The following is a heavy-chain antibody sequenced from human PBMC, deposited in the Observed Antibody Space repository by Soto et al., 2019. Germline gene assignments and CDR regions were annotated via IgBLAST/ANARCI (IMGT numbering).Heavy chain of an antibody. Sequence: EVQLVESGGGLVQPGGSLRLSCAASGFTFSSYEMNWVRQAPGKGLEWVSYISSSGSTIYYADSVKGRFTISRDNAKNSRYLHMNSLRAEDTAVYYCARASGSDAFDIWGQGTMVTVSS. V-gene: IGHV3-48*03. CDR2: ISSSGSTI. CDR3: ARASGSDAFDI. J-gene: IGHJ3*02. CDR1: GFTFSSYE. D-gene: IGHD1-26*01.